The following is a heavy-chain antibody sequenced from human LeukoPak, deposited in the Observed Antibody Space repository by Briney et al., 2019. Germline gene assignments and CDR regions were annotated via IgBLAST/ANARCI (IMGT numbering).Heavy chain of an antibody. Sequence: TSETLSLTCTVSGASISSYYWSWIRQSPGKGLEWIGYIYYNGSTTYNPSVKSRVTISVDTSKNQFSLKLSSVTAADTAVYYCARTKAVAGRELLDYWGQGTLVTVSS. CDR2: IYYNGST. CDR3: ARTKAVAGRELLDY. J-gene: IGHJ4*02. D-gene: IGHD6-19*01. CDR1: GASISSYY. V-gene: IGHV4-59*08.